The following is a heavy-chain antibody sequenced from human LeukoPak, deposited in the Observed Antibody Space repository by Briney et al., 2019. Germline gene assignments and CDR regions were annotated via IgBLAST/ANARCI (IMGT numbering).Heavy chain of an antibody. CDR3: ARGGGVRGVKDY. CDR2: ISSSSSYI. V-gene: IGHV3-21*04. CDR1: GFTFSSYS. D-gene: IGHD3-10*01. J-gene: IGHJ4*02. Sequence: GGSLRLSCAASGFTFSSYSMNWVRQAPGKGLEWVSSISSSSSYIYYADSVKGRFTISRDNSKNTLYLQMNSLRAEDTAVYYCARGGGVRGVKDYWGQGTLVTVSS.